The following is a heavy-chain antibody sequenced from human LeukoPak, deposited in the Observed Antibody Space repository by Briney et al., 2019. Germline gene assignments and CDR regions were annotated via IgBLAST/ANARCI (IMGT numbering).Heavy chain of an antibody. CDR2: INGEGSST. J-gene: IGHJ4*02. CDR1: GFTFSSYW. D-gene: IGHD5-12*01. Sequence: GGSLRLSCAASGFTFSSYWMHWVRQAPGKGLVWVSRINGEGSSTIYADSVKGRFTISRDNAKNTLFLQMNSLRAEDTAVYYCARWWLRSGDYWGQGTLVTVSS. CDR3: ARWWLRSGDY. V-gene: IGHV3-74*01.